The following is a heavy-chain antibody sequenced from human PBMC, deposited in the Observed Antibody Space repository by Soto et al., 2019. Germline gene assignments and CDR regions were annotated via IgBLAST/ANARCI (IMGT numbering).Heavy chain of an antibody. CDR3: ARSPYYYDSSGYPPLTY. CDR2: IYWDDDK. Sequence: QITLKESGPTLVKPTQTLTLTCTFSGFSLSTSGVGVGWIRQPPGKALEWLALIYWDDDKRYSPSLKSRLTITKDTSKHQVVLTMTNMAPVDTATYYCARSPYYYDSSGYPPLTYWGQGTLVTVSS. D-gene: IGHD3-22*01. J-gene: IGHJ4*02. CDR1: GFSLSTSGVG. V-gene: IGHV2-5*02.